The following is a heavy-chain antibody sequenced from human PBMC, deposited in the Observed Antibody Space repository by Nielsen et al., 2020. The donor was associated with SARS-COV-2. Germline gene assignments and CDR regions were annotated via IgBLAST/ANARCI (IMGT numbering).Heavy chain of an antibody. Sequence: ASVKVSCKASGYTFTSYGISWVRQAPGQGLEWMGWISAYNGSTNYAQKLQGRVTMTTDTSTSTAYMELRSLRSDDTAVCYCARVLAVAGTGIYFDYWGQGTLVTVSS. V-gene: IGHV1-18*01. CDR1: GYTFTSYG. CDR3: ARVLAVAGTGIYFDY. J-gene: IGHJ4*02. D-gene: IGHD6-19*01. CDR2: ISAYNGST.